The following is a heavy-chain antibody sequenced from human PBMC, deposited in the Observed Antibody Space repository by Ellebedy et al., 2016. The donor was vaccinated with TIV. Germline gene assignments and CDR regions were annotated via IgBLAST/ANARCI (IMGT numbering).Heavy chain of an antibody. V-gene: IGHV4-39*01. CDR2: AFYSGSP. Sequence: MPSETLSLTCDVSGGFVNSSRHYWAWIRQPPGKGLEWIGSAFYSGSPYYNPSFKSRVTLSADTSKNQFSLNLRTVTAADTAVYYCARIDSWQPIDDWGQGILVTISS. CDR1: GGFVNSSRHY. CDR3: ARIDSWQPIDD. D-gene: IGHD3-9*01. J-gene: IGHJ4*02.